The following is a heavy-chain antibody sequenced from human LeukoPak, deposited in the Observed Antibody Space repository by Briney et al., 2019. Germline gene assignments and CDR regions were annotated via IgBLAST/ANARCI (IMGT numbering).Heavy chain of an antibody. D-gene: IGHD6-6*01. CDR1: GFTFDDYA. CDR2: ISGDGDYT. V-gene: IGHV3-43*02. CDR3: AKDMYSSSSSHFDY. Sequence: GGSLTLSCAASGFTFDDYAMHWVRQVPGKGLEWVSLISGDGDYTYYADSVKGRFTISRDNSKYSLYLQMNSLRTEDTALYYCAKDMYSSSSSHFDYWGQGTLGTVSS. J-gene: IGHJ4*02.